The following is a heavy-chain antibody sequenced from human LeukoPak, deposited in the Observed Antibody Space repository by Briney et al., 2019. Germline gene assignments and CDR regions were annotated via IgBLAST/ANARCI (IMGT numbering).Heavy chain of an antibody. CDR3: ARSYHDAFDI. V-gene: IGHV3-66*01. CDR2: IYSGGST. Sequence: GGSLRLSCAASGFTVSSNYLSWVRQAPGKGLEWVSIIYSGGSTYYADSVKGRFTVSRDNSKNTLYLQMNSLRAEDTAVYYCARSYHDAFDIWGQGTMVTVSS. J-gene: IGHJ3*02. D-gene: IGHD1-26*01. CDR1: GFTVSSNY.